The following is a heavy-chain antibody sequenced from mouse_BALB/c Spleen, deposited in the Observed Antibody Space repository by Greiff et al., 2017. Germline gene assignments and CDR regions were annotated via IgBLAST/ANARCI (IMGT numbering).Heavy chain of an antibody. CDR1: GFTFSSYA. V-gene: IGHV5-9-4*01. J-gene: IGHJ4*01. CDR2: ISSGGSYT. CDR3: ARDPHSNYYAMDY. Sequence: EVKLVESGGGLVKPGGSLKLSCAASGFTFSSYAMSWVRQSPEKRLEWVAEISSGGSYTYYPDTVTGRFTISRDNAKNTLYLEMSSLRSEDTAMYYCARDPHSNYYAMDYWGQGTSVTVSS.